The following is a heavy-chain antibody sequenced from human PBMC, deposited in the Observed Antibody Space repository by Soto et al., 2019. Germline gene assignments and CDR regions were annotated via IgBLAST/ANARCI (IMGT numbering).Heavy chain of an antibody. CDR3: ARRDYSSFIGSSWYFDL. CDR1: GGSISSSSYY. D-gene: IGHD4-4*01. CDR2: IYYSGST. V-gene: IGHV4-39*01. Sequence: SETLSLTCTVSGGSISSSSYYWGWIRQPPGKGLEWIGSIYYSGSTYYNPCLKSRVTISVDTPKNQFSLKLSSVTAADTAVYYCARRDYSSFIGSSWYFDLWGRGTLVTVSS. J-gene: IGHJ2*01.